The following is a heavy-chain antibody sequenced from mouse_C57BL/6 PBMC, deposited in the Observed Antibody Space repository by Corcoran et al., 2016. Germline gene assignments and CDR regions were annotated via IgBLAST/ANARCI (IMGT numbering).Heavy chain of an antibody. CDR2: INTYSGVP. Sequence: QIQLVQSGPELKKPGETVTISCKASGYTFTTYGMSWVKQAPGKGLKWMGWINTYSGVPTYADDFKGRFAFSLETSASTAYLQINNLKNEDTATYFCARGQFITTAFDVWGTGTTVTVSS. CDR3: ARGQFITTAFDV. V-gene: IGHV9-3*01. D-gene: IGHD1-1*01. CDR1: GYTFTTYG. J-gene: IGHJ1*03.